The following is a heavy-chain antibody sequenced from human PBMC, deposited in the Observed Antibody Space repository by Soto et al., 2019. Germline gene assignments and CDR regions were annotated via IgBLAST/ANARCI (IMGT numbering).Heavy chain of an antibody. CDR2: ISYDGRNQ. J-gene: IGHJ4*02. D-gene: IGHD1-26*01. CDR1: GFTFRSYS. CDR3: ARGRWEPPDFCDF. Sequence: QVQLVESGGGVVQPGRSLRLSCAASGFTFRSYSFHWVRQAPGKGLEWVALISYDGRNQYYADSVKGRFTISRDSSENTVHLQMNSLRPEDTAVYYCARGRWEPPDFCDFWGQGTLVTVSS. V-gene: IGHV3-30*04.